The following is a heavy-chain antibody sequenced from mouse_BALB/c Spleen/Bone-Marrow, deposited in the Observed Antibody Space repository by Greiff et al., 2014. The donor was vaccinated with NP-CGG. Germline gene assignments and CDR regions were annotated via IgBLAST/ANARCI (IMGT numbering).Heavy chain of an antibody. CDR3: TRSPTMITTYSGAMDY. CDR2: IYPGNSDT. J-gene: IGHJ4*01. Sequence: EVQLQQSGTVLARPGASVKMSCKASGYSFTSYWMHWVKQRPGQGLEWIGAIYPGNSDTSYNQKFKGKAKLTAVSSASTAYMELSSLTNEDSAVYYCTRSPTMITTYSGAMDYCGQGTSVTVSA. D-gene: IGHD2-4*01. V-gene: IGHV1-5*01. CDR1: GYSFTSYW.